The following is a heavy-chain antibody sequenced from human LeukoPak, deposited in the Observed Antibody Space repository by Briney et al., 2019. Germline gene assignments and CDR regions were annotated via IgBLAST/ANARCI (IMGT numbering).Heavy chain of an antibody. CDR2: IIPIFGTA. CDR1: GGTFSSYA. CDR3: ARDGMGGTNWFDP. J-gene: IGHJ5*02. D-gene: IGHD3-16*01. Sequence: ASVKVSCKASGGTFSSYAISWVRQAPGQGLEWMGGIIPIFGTANYAQKFQGRVTITTDESTSTAYMELSSLRSEDTAVYYRARDGMGGTNWFDPWGQGTLVTVSS. V-gene: IGHV1-69*05.